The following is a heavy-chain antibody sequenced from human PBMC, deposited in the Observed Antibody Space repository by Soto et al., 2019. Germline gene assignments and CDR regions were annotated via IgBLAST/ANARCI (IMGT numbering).Heavy chain of an antibody. CDR2: IIPIFGTK. CDR1: GTIFSSYA. CDR3: AVIRLQNTGSEAWF. Sequence: QVQLVQSGAEVKKPGSSVKVSCKVSGTIFSSYAFTWVRQAPGQGLEWMGGIIPIFGTKNYTEKFRDRISLTADESTSTAFMELSSLRSEDAAVYYCAVIRLQNTGSEAWFWGQGTPVIVSS. J-gene: IGHJ4*02. V-gene: IGHV1-69*01. D-gene: IGHD3-9*01.